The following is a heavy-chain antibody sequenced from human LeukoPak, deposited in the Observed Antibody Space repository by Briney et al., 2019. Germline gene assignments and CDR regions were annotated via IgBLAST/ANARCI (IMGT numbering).Heavy chain of an antibody. J-gene: IGHJ4*02. D-gene: IGHD3-3*01. CDR1: GFTFNSYT. Sequence: GGSLRLSCAASGFTFNSYTMNWVRQAPGKGPEWVSALSSSGTSTYYTHAVKGRFTISRDNSKSTLYLQMNTLRAEDTAVYYCAKEGPTRVAGAFDYWGQGTLVTVSS. CDR2: LSSSGTST. CDR3: AKEGPTRVAGAFDY. V-gene: IGHV3-23*01.